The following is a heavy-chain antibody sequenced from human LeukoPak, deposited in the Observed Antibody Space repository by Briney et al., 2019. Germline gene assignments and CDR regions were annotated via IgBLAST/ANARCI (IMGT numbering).Heavy chain of an antibody. CDR3: TTSVCEC. CDR1: GFTFRIHW. J-gene: IGHJ4*02. V-gene: IGHV3-7*03. Sequence: PGGSLRLSCAASGFTFRIHWMTWVRQAPGKGLEWVATIKPDGNDKYFVDSVKGRFTVSRDNAKTSLYLQMNSLRAEDTAMYYCTTSVCECWGQGTLVTVSS. CDR2: IKPDGNDK. D-gene: IGHD5/OR15-5a*01.